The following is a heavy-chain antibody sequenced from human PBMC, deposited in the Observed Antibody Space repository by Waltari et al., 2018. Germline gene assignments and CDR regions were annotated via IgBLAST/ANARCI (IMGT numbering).Heavy chain of an antibody. J-gene: IGHJ6*03. V-gene: IGHV1-2*06. CDR3: TRFIFGMVEGMDV. CDR1: GYGLTVYY. CDR2: IDPNTGDT. Sequence: QEQLVQSGAEVKKPGASVKVSCKASGYGLTVYYIHWGRQAPGQGLEGMGRIDPNTGDTNFAQKFEGRVTMTRATSISTVYMELSRLGSDDTAVYYCTRFIFGMVEGMDVWGKGTSVTVSS. D-gene: IGHD3-3*01.